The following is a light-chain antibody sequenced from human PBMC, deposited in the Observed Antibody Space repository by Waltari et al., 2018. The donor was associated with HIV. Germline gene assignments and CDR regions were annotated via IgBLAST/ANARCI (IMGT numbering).Light chain of an antibody. CDR1: SSDVGGYNY. J-gene: IGLJ3*02. V-gene: IGLV2-8*01. Sequence: QSALTQPPSASGSPGQSVTISCTGTSSDVGGYNYVSWYQQHPGKAPKLMIYEVSKRPSGAPDRFSCSKSGNTASLTVSGLQAEDEADYYCNSYAGSNNLVFGGGTKLTVL. CDR3: NSYAGSNNLV. CDR2: EVS.